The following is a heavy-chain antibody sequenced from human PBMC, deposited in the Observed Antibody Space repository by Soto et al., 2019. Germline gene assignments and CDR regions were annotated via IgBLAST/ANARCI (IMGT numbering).Heavy chain of an antibody. D-gene: IGHD3-3*01. CDR3: ARDDHYDTYHX. CDR1: GFTFTKSW. J-gene: IGHJ4*02. Sequence: PGGSLRLSCAASGFTFTKSWMAWVRQAPGKGLEWVYNIKTDGSEKYYVDYMKGRIDISRDNANNSLYLQVNSLRVEDTAMYYCARDDHYDTYHXWGQGTLLTVSX. CDR2: IKTDGSEK. V-gene: IGHV3-7*01.